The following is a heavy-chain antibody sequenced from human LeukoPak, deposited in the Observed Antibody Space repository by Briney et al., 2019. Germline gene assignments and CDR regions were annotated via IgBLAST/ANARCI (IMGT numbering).Heavy chain of an antibody. CDR2: INPNSGGT. V-gene: IGHV1-2*02. J-gene: IGHJ4*02. CDR1: GYTFTGYY. D-gene: IGHD3-16*02. Sequence: GASVKVSCKASGYTFTGYYMHWVRQAPGQGLEWMGWINPNSGGTNYAQKFQGRVTMTRNTSISTAYMELSSLRSEDTAVYYCARWTFGGVIVRDYWGQGTLVTVSS. CDR3: ARWTFGGVIVRDY.